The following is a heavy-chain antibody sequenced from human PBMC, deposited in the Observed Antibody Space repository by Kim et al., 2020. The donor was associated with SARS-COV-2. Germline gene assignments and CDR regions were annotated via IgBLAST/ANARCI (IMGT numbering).Heavy chain of an antibody. J-gene: IGHJ6*02. V-gene: IGHV3-53*01. CDR2: IYSGGST. CDR1: GFTVSSNY. D-gene: IGHD3-16*02. Sequence: VGSLRLSCAASGFTVSSNYMSWVRQAPGKGLEWVSVIYSGGSTYYADSVKGRFTISRDNSKNTLYLQMNSLRAEDTAVYYCAREGVITFGGVIVGNGMDVWGQGTTVTVSS. CDR3: AREGVITFGGVIVGNGMDV.